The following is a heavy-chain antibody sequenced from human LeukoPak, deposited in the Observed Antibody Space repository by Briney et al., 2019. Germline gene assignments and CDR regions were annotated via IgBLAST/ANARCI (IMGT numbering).Heavy chain of an antibody. V-gene: IGHV3-30-3*01. J-gene: IGHJ4*02. D-gene: IGHD5-18*01. CDR3: ARVPIQLLVGADS. Sequence: GGSLRLSCAASGFSFSTYALHWVRQAPGKGLEWVALISYDGNHKYYADSVKGRFTISRDNSNNTLYLQTDSLRPEDTAVYYCARVPIQLLVGADSWGQGTLITVSS. CDR1: GFSFSTYA. CDR2: ISYDGNHK.